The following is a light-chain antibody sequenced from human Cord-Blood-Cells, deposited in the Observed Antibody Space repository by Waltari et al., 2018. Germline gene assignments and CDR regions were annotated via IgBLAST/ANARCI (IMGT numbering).Light chain of an antibody. V-gene: IGLV2-14*01. J-gene: IGLJ3*02. CDR3: SSYTSSSTLV. CDR1: SSDVGGYNY. Sequence: QSALTQPASVSGSPGQSITISCPGTSSDVGGYNYVSWYQQHPGKAPKLMIYDVSKRPAGVSNRFSGSKSGNTAPLTISGLQAEDEADYYCSSYTSSSTLVFGGGTKLTVL. CDR2: DVS.